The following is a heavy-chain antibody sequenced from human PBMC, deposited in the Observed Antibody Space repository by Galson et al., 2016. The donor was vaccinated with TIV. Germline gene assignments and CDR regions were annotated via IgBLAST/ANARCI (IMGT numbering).Heavy chain of an antibody. Sequence: SLRLSCAASGFSFNTYCMNWVRQSPGKGLEWVSSISESGTYIYYSDSLKGRFTISRDNSKNSLYLQMNSLRAEDTAVYYCARLKYEFDTGSDFLSLDYFFRVDVWGGGTEVTFSS. J-gene: IGHJ6*04. D-gene: IGHD1-26*01. CDR3: ARLKYEFDTGSDFLSLDYFFRVDV. V-gene: IGHV3-21*01. CDR1: GFSFNTYC. CDR2: ISESGTYI.